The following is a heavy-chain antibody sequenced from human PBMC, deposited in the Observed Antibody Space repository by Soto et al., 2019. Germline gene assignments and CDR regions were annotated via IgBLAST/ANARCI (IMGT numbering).Heavy chain of an antibody. Sequence: SETLSLTCIVSGGSVSSGSYYWSWIRQPPGKGLEWIGYIYYSGSTNYNSSLKSRVTISVDTSKNQFSLKLSSVTAADTAVYLFARARYYGSGSYSRYYYGMDVWGQGTTVTVSS. CDR3: ARARYYGSGSYSRYYYGMDV. CDR1: GGSVSSGSYY. D-gene: IGHD3-10*01. J-gene: IGHJ6*02. CDR2: IYYSGST. V-gene: IGHV4-61*01.